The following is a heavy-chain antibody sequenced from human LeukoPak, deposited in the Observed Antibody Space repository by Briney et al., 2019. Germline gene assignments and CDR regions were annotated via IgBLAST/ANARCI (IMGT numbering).Heavy chain of an antibody. V-gene: IGHV4-59*01. D-gene: IGHD2-15*01. J-gene: IGHJ6*02. CDR2: VDYRGNT. CDR1: GGSISSYY. CDR3: ARVEVGAANRQWYGMDV. Sequence: PSETLSLTCTISGGSISSYYWSWIRQPLGKGLEWIGYVDYRGNTNYNPSLKSRVTISIDTSKSLFSLKLNSVTAADTAVYYCARVEVGAANRQWYGMDVWGQGTTVTVSS.